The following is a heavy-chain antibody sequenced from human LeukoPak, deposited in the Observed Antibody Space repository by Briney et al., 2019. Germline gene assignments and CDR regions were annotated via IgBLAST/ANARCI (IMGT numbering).Heavy chain of an antibody. CDR2: IIPIFGTA. V-gene: IGHV1-69*05. J-gene: IGHJ4*02. CDR1: GGTFSSYA. Sequence: SVKVSCKASGGTFSSYAISWVRQAPGQGLEWMGGIIPIFGTANYAQKFQGRVTITTDESTRTAYMELSSLRSEDTAVYYCASGKYCSSTSCYFYYDSSGHAYWGQGTLVTVSS. CDR3: ASGKYCSSTSCYFYYDSSGHAY. D-gene: IGHD2-2*01.